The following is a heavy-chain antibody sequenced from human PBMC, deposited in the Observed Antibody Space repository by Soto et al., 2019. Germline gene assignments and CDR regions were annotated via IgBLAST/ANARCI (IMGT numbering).Heavy chain of an antibody. CDR1: VFTFSNYA. V-gene: IGHV3-23*01. CDR2: TRSNGEYT. Sequence: WWALRVSCSGSVFTFSNYAMTWFRQAPGKGLEWVSTTRSNGEYTYYADSVKGRFTVSRDNSQNALFLEMSSLRAEDTAVYYCAKESMSVAVSASRVYIMDVWGQGTTVTVSS. CDR3: AKESMSVAVSASRVYIMDV. D-gene: IGHD6-6*01. J-gene: IGHJ6*02.